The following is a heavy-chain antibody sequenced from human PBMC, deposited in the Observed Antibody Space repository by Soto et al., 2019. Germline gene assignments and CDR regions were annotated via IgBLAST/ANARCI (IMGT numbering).Heavy chain of an antibody. Sequence: QVQLVQSGAEVKEPGASVTVSCRASGDRFTDYYMHWVRQAPGQGLEWMGWINPNSGVTKYAQKFQGWVTMTTHTSIRTVYLQLSRLGFDDTAIYYCARESGGATATLDYYYFYMDVWGTGTTVTVSS. CDR1: GDRFTDYY. CDR2: INPNSGVT. V-gene: IGHV1-2*04. J-gene: IGHJ6*03. CDR3: ARESGGATATLDYYYFYMDV. D-gene: IGHD5-12*01.